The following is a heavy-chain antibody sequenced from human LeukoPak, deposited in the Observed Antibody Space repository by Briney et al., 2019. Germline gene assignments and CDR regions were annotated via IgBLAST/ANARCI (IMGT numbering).Heavy chain of an antibody. CDR3: ASTLGYCTSSSCPDIDY. Sequence: ASVKVSCKASGYTFTAYSMHWVRQAPGQGLEWMGWIKPNSGDTNYAQKFQGRVTMTRDTSISAAYMELSGLRSDDTAVYYCASTLGYCTSSSCPDIDYWGQGTLVTVSS. D-gene: IGHD2-2*01. CDR1: GYTFTAYS. CDR2: IKPNSGDT. J-gene: IGHJ4*02. V-gene: IGHV1-2*02.